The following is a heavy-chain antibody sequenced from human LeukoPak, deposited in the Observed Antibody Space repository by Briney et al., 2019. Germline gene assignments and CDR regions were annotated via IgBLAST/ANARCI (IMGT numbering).Heavy chain of an antibody. CDR3: AKDRRAIFGVVLDY. D-gene: IGHD3-3*01. V-gene: IGHV3-23*01. CDR1: GFTFSSYA. J-gene: IGHJ4*02. Sequence: EGSLRLSCAASGFTFSSYAMSWVRQAPGKGLEWASAISGSGGSTYYADSVKGRFTISRDNSKNTLYLQMNSLRAEDTAVYYCAKDRRAIFGVVLDYWGQGTLVTVSS. CDR2: ISGSGGST.